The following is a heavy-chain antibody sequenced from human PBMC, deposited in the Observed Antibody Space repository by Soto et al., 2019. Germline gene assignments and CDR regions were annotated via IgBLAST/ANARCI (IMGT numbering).Heavy chain of an antibody. CDR3: SRTARLGELSFP. D-gene: IGHD3-16*02. Sequence: PSETLSLTCTVSGGSIGSSDYYWGWIRQPPGKGLEWIGNIYYSGSTSYNPSLKSRVTISVDTSKNQFSLKLTSVTAADTAVYYCSRTARLGELSFPWAQGTLVTVSS. CDR1: GGSIGSSDYY. CDR2: IYYSGST. J-gene: IGHJ5*02. V-gene: IGHV4-30-4*08.